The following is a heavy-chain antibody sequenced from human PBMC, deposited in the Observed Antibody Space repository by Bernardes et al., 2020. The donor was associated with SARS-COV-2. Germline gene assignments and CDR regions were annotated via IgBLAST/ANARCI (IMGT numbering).Heavy chain of an antibody. J-gene: IGHJ5*02. CDR3: ARAEMDASVSAGGWFDP. V-gene: IGHV3-11*01. CDR1: GFAFSDYY. Sequence: GGSLRLSCAASGFAFSDYYMTWIRQAPGKGLEWVSYISSSATTTYYADSVKGRFTISRDNSRTSLFLQMNSLRAEDTAVYYCARAEMDASVSAGGWFDPWGQGTLVTVSS. CDR2: ISSSATTT. D-gene: IGHD2-15*01.